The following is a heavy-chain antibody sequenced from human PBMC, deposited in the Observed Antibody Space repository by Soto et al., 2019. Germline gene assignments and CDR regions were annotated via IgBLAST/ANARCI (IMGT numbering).Heavy chain of an antibody. CDR1: GFTFSSYS. J-gene: IGHJ4*02. V-gene: IGHV3-21*01. Sequence: GGSLRLSCAASGFTFSSYSMNWVRQAPGKGLEWVSSISSSSSYIYYADSVKGRLTISRDNAKNSLYLQMNSLRAEDTAVYYCATGTVGATGVFYWGQGTLVTVSS. CDR2: ISSSSSYI. CDR3: ATGTVGATGVFY. D-gene: IGHD1-26*01.